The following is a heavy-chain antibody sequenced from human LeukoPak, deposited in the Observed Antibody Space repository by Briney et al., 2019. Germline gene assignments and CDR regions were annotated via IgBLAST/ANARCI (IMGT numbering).Heavy chain of an antibody. V-gene: IGHV4-34*01. CDR1: GGSFSGYY. CDR2: INHSGST. CDR3: ARREGYCSSTSCAYYYYGMDV. Sequence: KTSETLSLTCAVYGGSFSGYYWSWIRQPRGKGLEWIGEINHSGSTNYNPSLKSRVTISVDTSKNQFSLKLSSVTAADTAVYYCARREGYCSSTSCAYYYYGMDVWGQGTTVTVSS. D-gene: IGHD2-2*01. J-gene: IGHJ6*02.